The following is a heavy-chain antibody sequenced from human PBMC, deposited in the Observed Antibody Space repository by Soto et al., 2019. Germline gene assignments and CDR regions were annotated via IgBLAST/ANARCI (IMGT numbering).Heavy chain of an antibody. J-gene: IGHJ6*02. CDR2: IVPSLDTT. V-gene: IGHV1-69*11. CDR3: ARWPQPRYTADPYAVDV. D-gene: IGHD3-16*02. Sequence: QVHLVQSGTEVKKPGSSVKVSCKASGGTFSSSGFSWVRQAPGQGLEWMGMIVPSLDTTNYAKKFQASVPITADEATITAYMELRSLRSEDTAVYYCARWPQPRYTADPYAVDVWGQGTRVIVSS. CDR1: GGTFSSSG.